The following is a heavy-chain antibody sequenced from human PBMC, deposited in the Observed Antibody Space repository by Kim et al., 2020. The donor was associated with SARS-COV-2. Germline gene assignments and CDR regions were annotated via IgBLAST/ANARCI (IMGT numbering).Heavy chain of an antibody. CDR2: INHSGST. CDR3: ARGHRRNDFWSGYPKTYYFDY. J-gene: IGHJ4*02. CDR1: GGSFSGYY. D-gene: IGHD3-3*01. V-gene: IGHV4-34*01. Sequence: SETLSLTCAVYGGSFSGYYWSWIRQPPGKGLEWIGEINHSGSTNYNPSLKSRVTISVDTSKNQFSLKLSSVTAADTAVYYCARGHRRNDFWSGYPKTYYFDYWDQGTLVTVSS.